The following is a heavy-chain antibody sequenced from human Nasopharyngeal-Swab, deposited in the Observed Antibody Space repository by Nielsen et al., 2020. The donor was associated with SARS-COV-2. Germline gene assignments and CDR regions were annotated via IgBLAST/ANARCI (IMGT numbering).Heavy chain of an antibody. CDR1: GFTVDKYY. CDR3: ARASRGWS. J-gene: IGHJ5*02. Sequence: GGSLRLSCAASGFTVDKYYMNWVRQAPGKGLEWVSYISTSGATIHYADSVRGRFTISRDNAKKSLYLQMNSLRAEDTAVYYCARASRGWSWGQGTLVTVSS. D-gene: IGHD6-19*01. V-gene: IGHV3-48*03. CDR2: ISTSGATI.